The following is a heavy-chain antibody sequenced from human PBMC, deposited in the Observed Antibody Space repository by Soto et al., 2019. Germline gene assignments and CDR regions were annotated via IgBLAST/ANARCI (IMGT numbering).Heavy chain of an antibody. D-gene: IGHD2-2*01. CDR3: AKGGGIVVVPAARVYYYGMDV. Sequence: GGSLRLSCAASGFTFSSYAMSWVRQAPGKGLEWVSAISGSGGSTYYADSVKGRFTISRDNSKNTLYLQMNSLRAEDTDVYYCAKGGGIVVVPAARVYYYGMDVWGQGTTVTVSS. V-gene: IGHV3-23*01. CDR2: ISGSGGST. J-gene: IGHJ6*02. CDR1: GFTFSSYA.